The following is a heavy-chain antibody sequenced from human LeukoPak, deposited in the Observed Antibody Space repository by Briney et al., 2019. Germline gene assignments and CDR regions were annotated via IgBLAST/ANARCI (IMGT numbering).Heavy chain of an antibody. CDR3: AKDRAFTMVRGNWFDP. CDR2: ISGSGGST. D-gene: IGHD3-10*01. J-gene: IGHJ5*02. CDR1: GFTFSSYA. V-gene: IGHV3-23*01. Sequence: PGGSLRLSCAASGFTFSSYAMSWVRQAPGKGLEWVSAISGSGGSTYYADSVKGRFTISRDNSKNTLYLQMNSLRAEDTAVYYCAKDRAFTMVRGNWFDPWGQGTLVTVSS.